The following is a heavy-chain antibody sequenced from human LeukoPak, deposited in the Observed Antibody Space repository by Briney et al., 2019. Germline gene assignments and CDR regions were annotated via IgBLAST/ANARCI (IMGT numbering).Heavy chain of an antibody. CDR2: IYYSGST. J-gene: IGHJ2*01. D-gene: IGHD3-22*01. V-gene: IGHV4-59*01. CDR3: ARAPGSYDSSGYLYWYFDL. CDR1: GXSISSYY. Sequence: PSETLSLTCTVSGXSISSYYWSWIRQPPGKGLEWIVYIYYSGSTNYNPSHKSRATISVDTSKNQFSLKLTSVTAADTAVYFCARAPGSYDSSGYLYWYFDLWGRGTLVTVSS.